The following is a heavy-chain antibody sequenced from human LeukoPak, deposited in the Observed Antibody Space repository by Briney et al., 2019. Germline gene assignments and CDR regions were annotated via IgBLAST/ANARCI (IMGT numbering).Heavy chain of an antibody. D-gene: IGHD3-22*01. CDR2: IYYSGST. CDR3: ARRRLYYYDSSGYSNSDYYYGMDV. J-gene: IGHJ6*02. V-gene: IGHV4-61*01. Sequence: SETLSLTCTVSGGSVSSGSYYWSWIRQPPGKGLEWIGYIYYSGSTNYNPSLKSRVTISVDTSKNQFSLKLSSVTAADTAVYYCARRRLYYYDSSGYSNSDYYYGMDVWGQGTTVTVSS. CDR1: GGSVSSGSYY.